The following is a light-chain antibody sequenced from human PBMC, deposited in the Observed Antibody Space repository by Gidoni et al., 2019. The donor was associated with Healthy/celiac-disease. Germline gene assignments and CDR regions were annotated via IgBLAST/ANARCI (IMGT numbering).Light chain of an antibody. Sequence: EIVMTQSPATLSVSPGERATLSCRASQSVSSNLAWYQQKPGQAPRLLIYGASTRATGIPARFSGSGSGTEFTLTISSLQSEDFAVYYCQQYNNWPGFGPXTKVDIK. CDR1: QSVSSN. V-gene: IGKV3-15*01. CDR2: GAS. CDR3: QQYNNWPG. J-gene: IGKJ3*01.